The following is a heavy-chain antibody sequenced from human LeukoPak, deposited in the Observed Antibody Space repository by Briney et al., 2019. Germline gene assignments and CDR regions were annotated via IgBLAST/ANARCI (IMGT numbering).Heavy chain of an antibody. V-gene: IGHV3-48*03. CDR3: ARGPMVRGVFIRRSKSGFFDY. Sequence: GGSLRLSCAASGFTFSSYWMSWVRQAPGKGLEWVSYISSSASIIYYADSVKGRFTVSRDNAKNSLYLQMNSLRAEDAAIYYCARGPMVRGVFIRRSKSGFFDYWGQGTLVTVSS. CDR1: GFTFSSYW. J-gene: IGHJ4*02. D-gene: IGHD3-10*01. CDR2: ISSSASII.